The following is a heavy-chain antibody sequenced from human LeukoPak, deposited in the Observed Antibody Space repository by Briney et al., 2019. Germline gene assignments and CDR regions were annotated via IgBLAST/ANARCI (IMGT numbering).Heavy chain of an antibody. CDR3: TRAIAAAGTDS. Sequence: PGGSLRLSCAASGFSFSSSWMHWVRQAPGKGLVWVSRINSDGSIINYAESVKGRFTISRDNAKNTLYLQMGSLRADDTAVYYCTRAIAAAGTDSWGQGTLVTVSS. V-gene: IGHV3-74*01. CDR2: INSDGSII. CDR1: GFSFSSSW. D-gene: IGHD6-13*01. J-gene: IGHJ4*02.